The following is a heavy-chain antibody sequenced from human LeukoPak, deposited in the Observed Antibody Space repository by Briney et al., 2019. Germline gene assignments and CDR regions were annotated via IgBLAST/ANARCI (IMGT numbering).Heavy chain of an antibody. CDR3: AREANAFDI. V-gene: IGHV3-64*01. CDR2: ISTNGGST. J-gene: IGHJ3*02. CDR1: GFTFSSHA. Sequence: GGSLRLSCAASGFTFSSHAMHWVRQAPGKGLEYVSTISTNGGSTYYSNSVKGRFTISRDNSKNTLYLQMGSLRAEGMAVHYCAREANAFDIWGQGTMVTVSS.